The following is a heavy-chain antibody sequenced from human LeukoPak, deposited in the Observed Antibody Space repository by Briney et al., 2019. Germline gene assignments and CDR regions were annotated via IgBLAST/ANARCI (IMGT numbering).Heavy chain of an antibody. Sequence: PSETLSLTCTVSGYSISSGYYWGWIRQPPGKGLEWIGSIYHSGSTYYNPSLKSRVTISVDTSKNQFSLKLSSVTAADTAVYYCARGPRYNWNSCWFDPGAREPWSPSPQ. D-gene: IGHD1-7*01. CDR2: IYHSGST. J-gene: IGHJ5*02. CDR1: GYSISSGYY. V-gene: IGHV4-38-2*02. CDR3: ARGPRYNWNSCWFDP.